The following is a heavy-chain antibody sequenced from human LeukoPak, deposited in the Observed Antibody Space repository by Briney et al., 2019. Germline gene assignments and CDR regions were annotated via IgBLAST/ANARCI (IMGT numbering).Heavy chain of an antibody. D-gene: IGHD2-21*02. V-gene: IGHV3-30*18. J-gene: IGHJ4*02. CDR1: GFTFSTYA. CDR3: AKHDGPIVVVTAKLDC. Sequence: GGSLRLSCVASGFTFSTYAMHWVRQAPGKGLEWVAFISSDGNKNYYEDSVKGRFTISRDNSKNTLFLQMSSLRPEDTAMYYCAKHDGPIVVVTAKLDCWGLGTLVTVSS. CDR2: ISSDGNKN.